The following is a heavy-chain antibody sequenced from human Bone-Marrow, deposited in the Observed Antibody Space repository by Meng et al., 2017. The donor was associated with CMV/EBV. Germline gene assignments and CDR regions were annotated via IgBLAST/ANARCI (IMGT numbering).Heavy chain of an antibody. D-gene: IGHD2-15*01. Sequence: ASVKVSCKASGYTFTSYYMHWVRQAPGQGLEWMGIINPSGGSTSYAQKFQGRVTMTRDTSTSTVYMELSSLRSEDTAVYYCARDLGGDCSGGSCYFDYWGRGTQVTVSS. CDR2: INPSGGST. CDR3: ARDLGGDCSGGSCYFDY. V-gene: IGHV1-46*01. J-gene: IGHJ4*02. CDR1: GYTFTSYY.